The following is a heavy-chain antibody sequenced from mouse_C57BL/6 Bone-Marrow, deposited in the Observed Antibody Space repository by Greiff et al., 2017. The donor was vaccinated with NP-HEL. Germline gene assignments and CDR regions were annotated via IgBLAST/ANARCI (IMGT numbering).Heavy chain of an antibody. CDR1: GYTFTSYW. CDR2: IDPNSGGT. J-gene: IGHJ1*03. D-gene: IGHD1-1*01. V-gene: IGHV1-72*01. CDR3: ARSLGSSYNWYFDV. Sequence: VQLQQSGAELVKPGASVKLSCKASGYTFTSYWMHWVKQRPGRGLEWIGRIDPNSGGTKYNEKFKSKATLTVDKPSSTDYMQLSSLTSEDSAVYYCARSLGSSYNWYFDVWGTGTTVTVSS.